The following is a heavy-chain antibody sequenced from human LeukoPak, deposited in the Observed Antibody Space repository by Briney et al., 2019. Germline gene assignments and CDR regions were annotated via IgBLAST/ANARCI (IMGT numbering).Heavy chain of an antibody. CDR3: AKGSGASGWYLYFQH. D-gene: IGHD6-19*01. Sequence: VASVKVSCKASGYTFTSYGISWVRQAPGQGLEWMGWISAYNGNTNYAQKLQGRVTMTTDTSTSTAYMELRSLRSDDTAVYYCAKGSGASGWYLYFQHWGQGTLVTVSS. V-gene: IGHV1-18*01. CDR1: GYTFTSYG. J-gene: IGHJ1*01. CDR2: ISAYNGNT.